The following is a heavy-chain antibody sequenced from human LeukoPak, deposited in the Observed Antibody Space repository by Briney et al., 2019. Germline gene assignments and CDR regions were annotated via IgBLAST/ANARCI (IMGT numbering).Heavy chain of an antibody. CDR3: ASRAAARYHFDY. CDR2: INPSGGST. D-gene: IGHD6-6*01. CDR1: GYTFTSYY. Sequence: ASVKVSCKASGYTFTSYYMHWVRQAPGQGLEWMGIINPSGGSTSYAQKFQGRVTMTRDTSTSTVYMELSSLGSEDTAVYYCASRAAARYHFDYWGQGTLVTVSS. V-gene: IGHV1-46*01. J-gene: IGHJ4*02.